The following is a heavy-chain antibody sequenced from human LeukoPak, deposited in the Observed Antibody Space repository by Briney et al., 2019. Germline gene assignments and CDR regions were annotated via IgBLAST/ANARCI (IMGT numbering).Heavy chain of an antibody. Sequence: GASVKVSCKASGFTFTAYYIHWVRQAPGQGLEWMGYINPHSGGTSSPQKFQGRVTMTTDTSISAAYMEPSSLISDDTAMYYCAREGNELLSKNFDYWGQGTLVTVSS. CDR3: AREGNELLSKNFDY. CDR1: GFTFTAYY. CDR2: INPHSGGT. D-gene: IGHD2-21*02. J-gene: IGHJ4*02. V-gene: IGHV1-2*02.